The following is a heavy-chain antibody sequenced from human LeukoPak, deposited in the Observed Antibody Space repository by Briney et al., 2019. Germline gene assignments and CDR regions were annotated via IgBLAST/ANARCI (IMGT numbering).Heavy chain of an antibody. CDR2: IYTSGST. CDR3: ARLESWYYYYMDV. D-gene: IGHD6-13*01. J-gene: IGHJ6*03. CDR1: GGSISSYY. V-gene: IGHV4-4*09. Sequence: SETLSLTCTVSGGSISSYYWSWIRQPPGKGLEWIGYIYTSGSTNYNPSLKSRVTISVDASKNQFSLKLSSVTAADTAVYYCARLESWYYYYMDVWGKGTTVTVSS.